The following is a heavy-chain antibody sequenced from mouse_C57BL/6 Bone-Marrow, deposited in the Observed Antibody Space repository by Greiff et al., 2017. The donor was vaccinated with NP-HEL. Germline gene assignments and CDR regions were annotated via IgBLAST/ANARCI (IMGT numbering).Heavy chain of an antibody. Sequence: VQVVESGPELVKPGASVKISCKASGYAFSSSWMNWVKQRPGQGLEWIGRIYPGDGDTNYNGKFKGKATLTADKSSSTAYMQLSSLTSEDSAVYFCARWKLRAMDYWGQGTSVTVSS. D-gene: IGHD1-1*02. CDR2: IYPGDGDT. V-gene: IGHV1-82*01. CDR1: GYAFSSSW. J-gene: IGHJ4*01. CDR3: ARWKLRAMDY.